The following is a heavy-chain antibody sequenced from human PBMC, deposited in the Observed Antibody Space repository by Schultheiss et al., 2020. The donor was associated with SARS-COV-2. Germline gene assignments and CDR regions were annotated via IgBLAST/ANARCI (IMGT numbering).Heavy chain of an antibody. J-gene: IGHJ4*02. D-gene: IGHD5-12*01. CDR2: INHSGST. CDR1: GGSFSGYY. V-gene: IGHV4-34*01. CDR3: ARDQNSGYDSGIGDY. Sequence: SETLSLTCAVYGGSFSGYYWSWIRQPPGKGLEWIGEINHSGSTNYNPSLKSRVTISVDTSKNQFSLKLSSVTAADTAVYYCARDQNSGYDSGIGDYWGQGTLVTVSS.